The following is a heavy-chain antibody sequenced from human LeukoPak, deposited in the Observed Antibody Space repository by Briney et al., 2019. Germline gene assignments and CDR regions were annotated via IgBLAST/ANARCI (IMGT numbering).Heavy chain of an antibody. CDR1: GFTFSSYA. J-gene: IGHJ3*02. CDR2: ISYDGSNK. Sequence: PGGSLRLSCAASGFTFSSYAMHWVRQAPGKGLEWVAVISYDGSNKYYADSVKGRFTISRDNSKNTLYLQMNSLRAEDTAVYYCARDLVAATNDAFDIWGQGTMVTVSS. V-gene: IGHV3-30-3*01. CDR3: ARDLVAATNDAFDI. D-gene: IGHD2-15*01.